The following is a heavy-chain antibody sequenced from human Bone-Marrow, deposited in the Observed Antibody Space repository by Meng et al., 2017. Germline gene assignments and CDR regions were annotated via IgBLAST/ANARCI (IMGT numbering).Heavy chain of an antibody. CDR2: ISYDGSNK. J-gene: IGHJ4*02. V-gene: IGHV3-30*01. CDR3: ARDLGLAARPELYLDY. D-gene: IGHD6-6*01. Sequence: GGSLRLSCAASGFTFSSYAMHWVRQAPGKGLEWVAVISYDGSNKYYADSVKGRFTISRDNSKNTLYLQMNSLRAEDTAVYYCARDLGLAARPELYLDYWGQGTLVTVSS. CDR1: GFTFSSYA.